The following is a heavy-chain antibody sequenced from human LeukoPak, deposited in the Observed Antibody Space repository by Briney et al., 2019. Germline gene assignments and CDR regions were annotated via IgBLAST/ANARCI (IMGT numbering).Heavy chain of an antibody. CDR2: MNTNSANP. V-gene: IGHV1-8*01. D-gene: IGHD2-21*01. J-gene: IGHJ6*02. CDR1: GCSFTSYD. CDR3: WASCGAHRYYNGMDI. Sequence: ASVKLSCKASGCSFTSYDINWVRQATGQGLEWMGWMNTNSANPGYAQTFQGRLTMTRYTSISTSYMALSTLRSDDAAEHSCWASCGAHRYYNGMDIWGQGTTVTVSS.